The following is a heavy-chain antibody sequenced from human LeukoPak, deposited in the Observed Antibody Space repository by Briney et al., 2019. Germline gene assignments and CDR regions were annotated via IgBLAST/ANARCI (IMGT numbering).Heavy chain of an antibody. D-gene: IGHD5-18*01. V-gene: IGHV5-51*01. CDR3: ARHALPSAMVRADAFDI. Sequence: GESLKISCKGSGYSFTSYWIGWVRQMPGKGLEWMGIIYPGDSDTRYSPSFQGQVTISADKSISTAYLQWSSLKASDTAMYYCARHALPSAMVRADAFDIWGQGTMVTVSS. CDR1: GYSFTSYW. J-gene: IGHJ3*02. CDR2: IYPGDSDT.